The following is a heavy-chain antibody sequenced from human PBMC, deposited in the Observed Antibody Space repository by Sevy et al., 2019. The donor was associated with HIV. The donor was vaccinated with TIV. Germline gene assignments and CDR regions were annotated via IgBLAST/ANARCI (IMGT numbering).Heavy chain of an antibody. CDR3: ARVKHVSDYYGSFDY. D-gene: IGHD3-3*01. V-gene: IGHV3-53*01. CDR2: IYIGHDT. CDR1: GLSVSDNF. Sequence: GGSLRLSCAASGLSVSDNFMSWVRQAPGKGLEWVSVIYIGHDTYYANSVKGRFTISRDNADNTLYLQMNSLRVEDTAVYYCARVKHVSDYYGSFDYWGQGTLVTVSS. J-gene: IGHJ4*02.